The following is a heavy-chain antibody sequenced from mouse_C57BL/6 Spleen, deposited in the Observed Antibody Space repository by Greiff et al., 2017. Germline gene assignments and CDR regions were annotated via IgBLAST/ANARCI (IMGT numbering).Heavy chain of an antibody. D-gene: IGHD1-1*01. Sequence: VPLKESVAELVRPGASVKLSCTASGFNIKNTYMHWVKQRPEQGLEWIGRIDPANGNTKYAPKFQGKATITADPSTNTAYLRLSSLTSEDTAIYYCITTVVAGEVWGTGTTVTASS. CDR3: ITTVVAGEV. V-gene: IGHV14-3*01. CDR1: GFNIKNTY. CDR2: IDPANGNT. J-gene: IGHJ1*03.